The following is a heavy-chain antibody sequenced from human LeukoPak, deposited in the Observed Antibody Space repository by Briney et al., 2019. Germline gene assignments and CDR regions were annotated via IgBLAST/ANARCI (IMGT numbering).Heavy chain of an antibody. Sequence: ASVKVSRKESGYTFIGYYIHWLRQAPGQGLEWMGWINPSNGGTNYAQRFQGRVAMTRDTSISTAYMEMSRLTFDDTAVYYCASGPTLGTTHPYFDYWGQGTLVTVSS. V-gene: IGHV1-2*02. CDR1: GYTFIGYY. D-gene: IGHD1-1*01. J-gene: IGHJ4*02. CDR3: ASGPTLGTTHPYFDY. CDR2: INPSNGGT.